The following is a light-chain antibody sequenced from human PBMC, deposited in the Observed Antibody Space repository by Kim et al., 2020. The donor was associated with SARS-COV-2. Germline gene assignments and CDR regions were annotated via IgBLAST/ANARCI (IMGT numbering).Light chain of an antibody. CDR3: QQYGSS. CDR1: QSVSSSY. CDR2: GAS. J-gene: IGKJ1*01. Sequence: EIVLTQSPGTLSLSPGERATLSCRACQSVSSSYLAWYQQKPGQAPRLLIYGASSRATGIPDRFSGSGSGTDFTLTISRLEPEDFAVYYCQQYGSSFGQGTKVDIK. V-gene: IGKV3-20*01.